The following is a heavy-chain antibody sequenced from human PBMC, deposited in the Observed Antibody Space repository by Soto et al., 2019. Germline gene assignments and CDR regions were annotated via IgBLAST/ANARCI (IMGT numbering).Heavy chain of an antibody. CDR3: AKQRWLAP. Sequence: EVQLLESGGGLVQPGGSLRLSCAASGFTFNNYAMSWVRQAPGKGLGWVSSISGSGDSTNYADSVKGRFTISRDNSKNTLYLQMNSLRAEDTAVYYCAKQRWLAPWGQGTLVTVSS. CDR1: GFTFNNYA. V-gene: IGHV3-23*01. J-gene: IGHJ5*02. CDR2: ISGSGDST. D-gene: IGHD6-19*01.